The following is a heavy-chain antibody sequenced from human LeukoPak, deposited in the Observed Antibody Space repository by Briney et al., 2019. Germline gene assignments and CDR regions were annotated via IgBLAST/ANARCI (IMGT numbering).Heavy chain of an antibody. CDR1: GYTXTSYG. CDR3: ARDEYYFGSGSYFSFDY. D-gene: IGHD3-10*01. V-gene: IGHV1-18*01. CDR2: ISAYNGNT. Sequence: ASVTVSFKASGYTXTSYGISWVGQAPGQGREGMGWISAYNGNTNYAQKLQGRFTMTTDTSTSTAYMELTSLRSDDTAVYYCARDEYYFGSGSYFSFDYWGQGTLVTVSS. J-gene: IGHJ4*02.